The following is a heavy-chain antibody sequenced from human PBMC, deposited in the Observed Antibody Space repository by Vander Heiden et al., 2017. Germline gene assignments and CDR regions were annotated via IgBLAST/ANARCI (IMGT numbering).Heavy chain of an antibody. CDR1: GGSFNTYA. J-gene: IGHJ2*01. Sequence: QVQLVQSGAEVKKPGSSVKVSCKASGGSFNTYAITWVRQAPGQGLEWMGGITPFSNTANYAQKFQGRVTITADESTGAAYLELNSLRSEDTDVYYCARSRTAVDWYFDLWGRGTLVTVSS. CDR2: ITPFSNTA. V-gene: IGHV1-69*01. CDR3: ARSRTAVDWYFDL.